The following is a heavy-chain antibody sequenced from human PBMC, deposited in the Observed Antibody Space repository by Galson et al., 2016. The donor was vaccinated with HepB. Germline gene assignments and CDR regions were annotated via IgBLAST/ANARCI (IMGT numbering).Heavy chain of an antibody. Sequence: SLRLSCATSGFTFSTYAMHWVRQAPGKGPEWVALICYDGSNKYYGDSVKGRFTISRDDSKNTLFLQMNSLSAEDSAVYYCARGRRTTAATGGRYSGLDVWGQGTTVTVSS. D-gene: IGHD1-1*01. J-gene: IGHJ6*02. V-gene: IGHV3-33*01. CDR3: ARGRRTTAATGGRYSGLDV. CDR2: ICYDGSNK. CDR1: GFTFSTYA.